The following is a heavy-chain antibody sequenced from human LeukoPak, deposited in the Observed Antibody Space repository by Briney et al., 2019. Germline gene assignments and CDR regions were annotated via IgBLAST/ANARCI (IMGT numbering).Heavy chain of an antibody. CDR3: SRDPNGDYVGAFES. CDR1: GFSFSNFA. J-gene: IGHJ5*01. D-gene: IGHD4-17*01. V-gene: IGHV3-23*01. Sequence: LAGGSLRLSCAASGFSFSNFAMTWIRQAPGKGLEWVSSITGGHFPTYYTDSVKGRFTISRDNSKNTLYLQMNSLRADDTAVCYCSRDPNGDYVGAFESWGQGTLVTVSS. CDR2: ITGGHFPT.